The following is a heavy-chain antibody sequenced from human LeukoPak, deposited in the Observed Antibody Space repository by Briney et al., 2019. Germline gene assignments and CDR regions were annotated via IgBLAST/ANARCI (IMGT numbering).Heavy chain of an antibody. CDR1: GGTFISYA. Sequence: SSVKVSCKASGGTFISYAISWVRQAPGQGLEWMGRIIPIFGIANYAQKFRGRVTITADKSTSTAYMELSSLRSEDTAVYYCARALITIFGVVPKYYYYGMDVWGQGTTVTVSS. V-gene: IGHV1-69*04. J-gene: IGHJ6*02. CDR3: ARALITIFGVVPKYYYYGMDV. CDR2: IIPIFGIA. D-gene: IGHD3-3*01.